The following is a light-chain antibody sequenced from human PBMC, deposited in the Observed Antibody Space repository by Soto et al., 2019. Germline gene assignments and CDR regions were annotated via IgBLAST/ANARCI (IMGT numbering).Light chain of an antibody. J-gene: IGLJ2*01. V-gene: IGLV1-40*01. Sequence: QSVLTQPPSVSGAPGQSVTISCTGSSSNIGADYDVHWYQQLPGTAPKLLIFGDTNRPSGVPDRFSGSKSGTSASLAITGLQADDEADYYCQSYDSSLSGAVFGGGTQLTV. CDR1: SSNIGADYD. CDR3: QSYDSSLSGAV. CDR2: GDT.